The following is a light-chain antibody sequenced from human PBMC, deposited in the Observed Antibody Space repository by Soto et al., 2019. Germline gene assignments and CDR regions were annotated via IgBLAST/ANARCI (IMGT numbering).Light chain of an antibody. CDR1: QGISTY. CDR3: QGHSTYPRT. CDR2: GAS. V-gene: IGKV1-9*01. J-gene: IGKJ1*01. Sequence: DIQLTQSPSFLSASVVDTVTITCRASQGISTYLAWYQQKPGKAPKNLIYGASTLQSGVPSRFSGSGSGTEFTLTISSLQPEDFATYYCQGHSTYPRTFGPGTKVDIK.